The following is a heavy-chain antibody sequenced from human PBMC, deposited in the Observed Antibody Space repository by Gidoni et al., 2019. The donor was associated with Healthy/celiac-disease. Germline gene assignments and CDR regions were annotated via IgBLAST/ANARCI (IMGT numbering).Heavy chain of an antibody. V-gene: IGHV4-4*02. CDR2: IYHSGST. D-gene: IGHD3-22*01. CDR3: ARVGYYDSSGYYTWYYFDY. Sequence: QVQLQESGPGLVKPSGTLSLTCAVSGGSISSSNWWSWVRQPPGKGLEWIGEIYHSGSTNYNPSHKSRVTISVDKSKNQFSLKLSSVTAADTAVYYCARVGYYDSSGYYTWYYFDYWGQGTLVTVSS. CDR1: GGSISSSNW. J-gene: IGHJ4*02.